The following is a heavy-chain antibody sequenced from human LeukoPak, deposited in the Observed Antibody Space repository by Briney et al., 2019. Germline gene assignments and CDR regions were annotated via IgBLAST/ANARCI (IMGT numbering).Heavy chain of an antibody. Sequence: GASVKVSCKASGYTFTSYGISWVRQAPGQGLEWMGWISAYNGNTNYAQKLQGRVTMTTDTSTSTAYMELRSLRSDDTAVYYCARDLRRTYYDILTLDYWGQGTLVTVSS. CDR2: ISAYNGNT. V-gene: IGHV1-18*01. J-gene: IGHJ4*02. CDR1: GYTFTSYG. CDR3: ARDLRRTYYDILTLDY. D-gene: IGHD3-9*01.